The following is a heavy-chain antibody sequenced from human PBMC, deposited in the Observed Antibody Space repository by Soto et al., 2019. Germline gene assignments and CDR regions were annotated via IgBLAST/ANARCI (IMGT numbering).Heavy chain of an antibody. CDR1: GGSIRSDGYY. V-gene: IGHV4-31*03. J-gene: IGHJ5*02. CDR2: IYYSGST. Sequence: TLSLTCTVSGGSIRSDGYYWSWIRQHPGKGLEWIGYIYYSGSTYYNPSLKSRVSISADTSNNQFSLKLTSVTAADTAVYYCAGGSSKSWFDPWGQGTLVTVS. D-gene: IGHD6-6*01. CDR3: AGGSSKSWFDP.